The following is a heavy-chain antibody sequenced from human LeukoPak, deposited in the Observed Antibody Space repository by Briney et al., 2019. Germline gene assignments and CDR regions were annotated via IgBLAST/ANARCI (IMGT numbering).Heavy chain of an antibody. CDR1: GGSFSGYY. J-gene: IGHJ4*02. CDR2: INHSGST. D-gene: IGHD2-15*01. Sequence: SETLSLTCAVYGGSFSGYYWSWIRQPPGKGLEWIGEINHSGSTNYNPSLKGRVTISVDTSKNQFSLKLSSVTAADTAVYYCARVPKYRVAIGDPLIPIKAAKNYYFDYWGQGTLVTVSS. V-gene: IGHV4-34*01. CDR3: ARVPKYRVAIGDPLIPIKAAKNYYFDY.